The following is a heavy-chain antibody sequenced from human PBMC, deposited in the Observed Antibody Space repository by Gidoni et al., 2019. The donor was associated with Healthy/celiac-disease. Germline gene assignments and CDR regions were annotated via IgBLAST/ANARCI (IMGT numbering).Heavy chain of an antibody. CDR2: INGSGGST. J-gene: IGHJ4*02. V-gene: IGHV3-23*01. Sequence: EVQLLESGGGLVQPGGSLRLSCAASGFTFSSYAMSWVRQAPGKGLEWVSAINGSGGSTYSAGSVKGRFTISRDNSKNTLYLQMNSLRAEDTAVYYCAKGGEWELEDYWGQGTLVTVSS. D-gene: IGHD1-26*01. CDR1: GFTFSSYA. CDR3: AKGGEWELEDY.